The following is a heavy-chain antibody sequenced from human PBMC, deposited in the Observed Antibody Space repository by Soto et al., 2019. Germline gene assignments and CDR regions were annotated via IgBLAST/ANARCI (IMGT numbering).Heavy chain of an antibody. Sequence: GGSLRLSCAASGFTFSSYEMNRVRQAPGKGLEWVSYISSSGSTIYYADSVKGRFTISRDNAKNSLYLQMNSLRAEDTAVYYGAGGHDPSGGRYFDYWGQETLVTVSS. CDR1: GFTFSSYE. CDR3: AGGHDPSGGRYFDY. CDR2: ISSSGSTI. D-gene: IGHD6-25*01. V-gene: IGHV3-48*03. J-gene: IGHJ4*02.